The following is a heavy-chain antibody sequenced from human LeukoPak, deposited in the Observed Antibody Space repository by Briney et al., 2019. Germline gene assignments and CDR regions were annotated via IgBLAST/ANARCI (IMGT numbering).Heavy chain of an antibody. J-gene: IGHJ4*02. Sequence: GGSLTLSCAASGFTVSINYMSWVRQAPGKGLEWGLVIYSGGSTYYANSVKGRFTISRDNSKNTLYLQMNSLRAEDTAVYYCARDGAAYDFWSGRGMYYFDYWGQGTLVTVSS. D-gene: IGHD3-3*01. CDR1: GFTVSINY. V-gene: IGHV3-66*02. CDR2: IYSGGST. CDR3: ARDGAAYDFWSGRGMYYFDY.